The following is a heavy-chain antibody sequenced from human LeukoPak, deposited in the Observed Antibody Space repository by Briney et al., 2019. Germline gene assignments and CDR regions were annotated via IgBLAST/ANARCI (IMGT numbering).Heavy chain of an antibody. CDR1: GFTFSSYA. D-gene: IGHD6-13*01. V-gene: IGHV3-23*01. Sequence: GGSLRLSCAASGFTFSSYAMSWVRQAPGKGLERVSAISGSGGSTYYADSVKGRFTISRDNSKNTLYLQMNSLRAEDTAVYYCAKSIAAAGTQYWGQGTLVTVST. CDR2: ISGSGGST. J-gene: IGHJ4*02. CDR3: AKSIAAAGTQY.